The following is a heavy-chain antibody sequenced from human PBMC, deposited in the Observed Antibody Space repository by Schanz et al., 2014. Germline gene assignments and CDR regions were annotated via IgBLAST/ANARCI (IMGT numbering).Heavy chain of an antibody. D-gene: IGHD6-13*01. Sequence: EVHLVESGGGLVQPGGSLRLSCLASGFAFSSYGMNWLRQAPGKGLEWVSAINTGVNTYYADSVRGRFTMSRDNSKNTLYLQMNSLRAGDAAVYYCARGLIAAAGGAFDYWGQGTLVAVSA. V-gene: IGHV3-23*04. CDR1: GFAFSSYG. J-gene: IGHJ4*02. CDR3: ARGLIAAAGGAFDY. CDR2: INTGVNT.